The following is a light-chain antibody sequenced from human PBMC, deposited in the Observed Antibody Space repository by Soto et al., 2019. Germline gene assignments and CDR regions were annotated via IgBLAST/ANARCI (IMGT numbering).Light chain of an antibody. CDR3: AAWDDGLSGYV. CDR1: SSDVGGYNY. J-gene: IGLJ1*01. CDR2: EVN. V-gene: IGLV2-8*01. Sequence: QSALTQPPSASGSPGQSVAISCTGTSSDVGGYNYVSWYQQHPGKAPKLMIYEVNKRPSGVPDRFSASKSGTSASLAISGLRSEDEADYYCAAWDDGLSGYVFGTGTKLTVL.